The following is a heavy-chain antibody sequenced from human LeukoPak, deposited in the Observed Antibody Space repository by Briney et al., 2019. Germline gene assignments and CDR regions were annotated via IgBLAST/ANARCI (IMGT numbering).Heavy chain of an antibody. V-gene: IGHV1-46*01. CDR1: GHTVTNFH. D-gene: IGHD3-22*01. J-gene: IGHJ6*03. Sequence: ASVKVSCKASGHTVTNFHMHWVRQAPGKGLEWMAIINPNGGSTRYAEKFQGRVTVTRDTSTSTGYMELSSLRSEDTAVYYCARGQGSTAPYDSSGNYYVPYYYYYYYMDVWGKGTTVTVSS. CDR2: INPNGGST. CDR3: ARGQGSTAPYDSSGNYYVPYYYYYYYMDV.